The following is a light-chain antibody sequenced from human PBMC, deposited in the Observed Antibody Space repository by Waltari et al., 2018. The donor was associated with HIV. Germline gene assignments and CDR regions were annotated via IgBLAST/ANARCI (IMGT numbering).Light chain of an antibody. J-gene: IGKJ4*01. CDR3: QQYSNWPLT. CDR2: GAS. Sequence: EIVMTQSPATLSVSPGERATLSCRASQSVSTNLAWYQQKPSQAPRLLIYGASTRATGIPVRFSGSGSGTDFTLTISSLQSEDFAIYFCQQYSNWPLTFGGGTKVEIK. CDR1: QSVSTN. V-gene: IGKV3-15*01.